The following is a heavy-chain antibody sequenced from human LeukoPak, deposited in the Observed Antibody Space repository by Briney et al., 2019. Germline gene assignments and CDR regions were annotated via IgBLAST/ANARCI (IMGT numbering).Heavy chain of an antibody. J-gene: IGHJ4*02. D-gene: IGHD3-9*01. CDR3: ARFVLRYFDWLPNFDY. Sequence: ASVKVSCKASGYTFTSYGIGWVRQAPGQGLEWMGWISAYNGNTNYAQKLQGRVTMTTDTSTSTAYMELRSLRSDDTAVYYCARFVLRYFDWLPNFDYWGQGTLVTVSS. CDR2: ISAYNGNT. CDR1: GYTFTSYG. V-gene: IGHV1-18*01.